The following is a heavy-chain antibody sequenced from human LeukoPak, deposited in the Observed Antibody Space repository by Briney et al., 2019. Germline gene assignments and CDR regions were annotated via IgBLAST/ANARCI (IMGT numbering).Heavy chain of an antibody. CDR2: ISYDGSNK. V-gene: IGHV3-30-3*01. Sequence: GRSLRLSCAASGFTFSSYAMHWVRQAPGKGLEWVAVISYDGSNKYYADSVKGRFTIPRDNSKNTLYLQMNSLRAEDTAVYYCATEEFDYWGQGTLVTVSS. CDR1: GFTFSSYA. CDR3: ATEEFDY. J-gene: IGHJ4*02.